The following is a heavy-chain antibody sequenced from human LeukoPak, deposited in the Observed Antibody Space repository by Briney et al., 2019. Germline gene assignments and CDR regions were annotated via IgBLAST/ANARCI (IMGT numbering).Heavy chain of an antibody. D-gene: IGHD2-2*02. V-gene: IGHV3-15*01. CDR1: GFTFSSYA. CDR2: IKSKTDGGTT. J-gene: IGHJ6*03. CDR3: TTDISYRYCSSTSCYTTRYYYYYYYMDV. Sequence: GGSLRLSCAASGFTFSSYAMHWVRQAPGKGLEWVGRIKSKTDGGTTDYAAPVKGRFTISRDDSKNTLYLQMNSLKTEDTAVYYCTTDISYRYCSSTSCYTTRYYYYYYYMDVWGKGTTVTVSS.